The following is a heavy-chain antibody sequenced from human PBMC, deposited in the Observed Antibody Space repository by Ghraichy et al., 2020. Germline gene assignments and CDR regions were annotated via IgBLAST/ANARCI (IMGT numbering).Heavy chain of an antibody. D-gene: IGHD6-13*01. V-gene: IGHV6-1*01. CDR2: TYYRSKWYN. CDR3: AGGYSSSWYPNWYFDL. CDR1: GDSVSSNSAA. J-gene: IGHJ2*01. Sequence: SQTLSLTCAISGDSVSSNSAAWNWIRQSPSRGLEWLGRTYYRSKWYNDYAVSVKSRITINPDTSKNQFSLQLNSVTPEDTAVYYCAGGYSSSWYPNWYFDLWGRGTLVTVSS.